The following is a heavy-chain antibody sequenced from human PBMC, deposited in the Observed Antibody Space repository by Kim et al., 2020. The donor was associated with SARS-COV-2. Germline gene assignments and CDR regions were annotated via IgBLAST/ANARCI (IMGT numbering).Heavy chain of an antibody. V-gene: IGHV3-30*04. J-gene: IGHJ3*02. D-gene: IGHD4-17*01. CDR3: ARMASGAGDYDAFDI. CDR2: ISYDGSNK. CDR1: GFTFSSYA. Sequence: GGSLRLSCAASGFTFSSYAMHWVRQAPGKGLEWVAVISYDGSNKYYADSVKGRFTISRDNSKNTLYLQMNSLRAEDTAVYYCARMASGAGDYDAFDIWGQGTMVTVSS.